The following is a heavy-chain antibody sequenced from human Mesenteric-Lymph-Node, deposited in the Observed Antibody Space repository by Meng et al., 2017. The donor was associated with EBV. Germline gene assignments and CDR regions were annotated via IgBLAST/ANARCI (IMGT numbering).Heavy chain of an antibody. V-gene: IGHV4-39*07. J-gene: IGHJ5*02. D-gene: IGHD3-22*01. Sequence: QVQMHGSGPGLVNPSEPLSFTCTVSGVPSTSSSYYWCWIRQSPGKGLEWIGNIYYSGSNYYNPSLRSRVTLSVDTSKNQFSLKLISVTAADTAVYYCARTYFYDSRGYGWFDPWGQGTLVTVSS. CDR1: GVPSTSSSYY. CDR2: IYYSGSN. CDR3: ARTYFYDSRGYGWFDP.